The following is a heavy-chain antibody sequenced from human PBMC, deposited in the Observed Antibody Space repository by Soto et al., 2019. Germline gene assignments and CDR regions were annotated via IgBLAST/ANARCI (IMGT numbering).Heavy chain of an antibody. D-gene: IGHD6-13*01. CDR3: AREGIAARFDP. CDR2: INAGNGNT. CDR1: GYTFTSYA. J-gene: IGHJ5*02. Sequence: ASVKVSCKASGYTFTSYAMHWVRQAPGQGLEWMGWINAGNGNTKYSQKFKGRVTITRDTSASTAYMELSSLRSEDTAVYYCAREGIAARFDPWGQGTLVTVSS. V-gene: IGHV1-3*01.